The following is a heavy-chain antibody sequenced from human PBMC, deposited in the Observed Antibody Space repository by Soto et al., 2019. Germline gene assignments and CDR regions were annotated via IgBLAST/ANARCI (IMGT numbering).Heavy chain of an antibody. J-gene: IGHJ6*02. CDR3: ASSPRGYCSSTSCRELGNYYGMDV. D-gene: IGHD2-2*01. CDR2: IDPSHSYT. CDR1: GYSFTSYW. Sequence: PGESLKISCKGSGYSFTSYWISWVRQMPGKGLERMGRIDPSHSYTNYSPSFQGHVTISADKSISTAYLQWSSLKASDTAMYYCASSPRGYCSSTSCRELGNYYGMDVWGQGTTVTVSS. V-gene: IGHV5-10-1*01.